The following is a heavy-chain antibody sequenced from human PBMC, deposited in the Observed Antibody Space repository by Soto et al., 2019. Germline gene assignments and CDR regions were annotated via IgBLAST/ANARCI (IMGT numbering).Heavy chain of an antibody. CDR3: ARGLSSPSAAGV. CDR2: VHDTGTT. D-gene: IGHD6-6*01. V-gene: IGHV4-39*01. J-gene: IGHJ4*02. CDR1: GGSVSSGGNY. Sequence: QLQLQESGPGLVKPSETLSLTCAVSGGSVSSGGNYWGWIRQSPGKGLEWIGSVHDTGTTHYNPSLTSRVTISVDTSKYQFSLNVNTVTAADTAVYYCARGLSSPSAAGVWGQGTMVTVSS.